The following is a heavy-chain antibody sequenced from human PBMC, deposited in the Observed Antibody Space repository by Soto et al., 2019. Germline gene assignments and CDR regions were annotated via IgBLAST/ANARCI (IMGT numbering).Heavy chain of an antibody. CDR2: IDSDGSRT. CDR3: ESLSAPVDY. J-gene: IGHJ4*02. V-gene: IGHV3-74*01. CDR1: GFTFSSYW. D-gene: IGHD2-2*01. Sequence: GVSLRLSCAASGFTFSSYWMHWVRQAPGKGLVWVSEIDSDGSRTNYADSVKGRFTISRDNAKNTLYLQMNSLRAEDTAVYYCESLSAPVDYWGQGTLVTVSS.